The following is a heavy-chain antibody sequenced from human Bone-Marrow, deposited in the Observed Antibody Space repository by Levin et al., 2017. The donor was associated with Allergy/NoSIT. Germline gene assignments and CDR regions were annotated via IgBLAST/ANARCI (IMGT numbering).Heavy chain of an antibody. CDR1: GGSISSGDYY. J-gene: IGHJ3*02. CDR3: ARRSYGLAFEI. CDR2: IYYTGST. Sequence: MASETLSLTCTVSGGSISSGDYYWGWIRQPPGKGLEWIGTIYYTGSTYYNPSLKSRVTISVDTSKNQFSLNLNSVTAADTAVYYCARRSYGLAFEIWGQGTMVTVSS. V-gene: IGHV4-39*01. D-gene: IGHD5-18*01.